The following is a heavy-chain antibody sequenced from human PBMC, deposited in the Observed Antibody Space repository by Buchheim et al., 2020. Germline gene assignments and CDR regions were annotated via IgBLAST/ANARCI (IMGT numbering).Heavy chain of an antibody. D-gene: IGHD2-2*01. Sequence: QVQLVQSGAEVKKPGASVKVSCKASGYTFTSYDIHWVRQATGQGLEWMGWMNPNSGNTGSAQNFQGRVTMTRDTSISTAYMEVSSLISEDTAVYYCARTFCSSTSCYHLFDYWAREP. CDR2: MNPNSGNT. V-gene: IGHV1-8*01. CDR1: GYTFTSYD. J-gene: IGHJ4*02. CDR3: ARTFCSSTSCYHLFDY.